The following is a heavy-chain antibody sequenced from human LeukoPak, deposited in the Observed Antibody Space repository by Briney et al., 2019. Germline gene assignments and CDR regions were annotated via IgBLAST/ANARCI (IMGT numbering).Heavy chain of an antibody. CDR3: ASSSGSHYYYYMDV. CDR2: INPNSGGT. D-gene: IGHD1-26*01. Sequence: ASVKVSCKASGYTFTGYYMHWVRQAPGQGLEWMGWINPNSGGTNYAQKFQGRVTMTRDTSISTAYMELSRLRSDDTAVYYCASSSGSHYYYYMDVWGKGTTVTVSS. V-gene: IGHV1-2*02. CDR1: GYTFTGYY. J-gene: IGHJ6*03.